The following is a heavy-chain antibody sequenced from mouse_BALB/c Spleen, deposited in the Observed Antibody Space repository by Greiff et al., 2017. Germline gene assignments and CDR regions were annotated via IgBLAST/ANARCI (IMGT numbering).Heavy chain of an antibody. D-gene: IGHD2-14*01. CDR1: GYNFTSYW. CDR3: AREGYDGWFDY. V-gene: IGHV1-55*01. Sequence: VQLQQPGAELVKPGTSVKLSCKASGYNFTSYWINWVKLRPGQGLEWIGDIYPGSGSTNYNEKFKSKATLTVDTSSSTAYMQLSSLASEDSALYYCAREGYDGWFDYWGQGTTLTVSS. CDR2: IYPGSGST. J-gene: IGHJ2*01.